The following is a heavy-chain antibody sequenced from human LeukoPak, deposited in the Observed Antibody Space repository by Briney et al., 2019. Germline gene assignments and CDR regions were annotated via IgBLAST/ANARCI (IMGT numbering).Heavy chain of an antibody. D-gene: IGHD6-13*01. V-gene: IGHV3-21*01. CDR3: ARSIAAAGTGYYYYGMDV. CDR2: ISSSSSYI. CDR1: GFTFSSYI. J-gene: IGHJ6*02. Sequence: PGGSLRLSCAASGFTFSSYIMNWVRQAPGKGLEWVSSISSSSSYIYYADSVKGRFTISRDNAKNSLYLQMNSLRAEDTAVYYCARSIAAAGTGYYYYGMDVWGQGTTVTVSS.